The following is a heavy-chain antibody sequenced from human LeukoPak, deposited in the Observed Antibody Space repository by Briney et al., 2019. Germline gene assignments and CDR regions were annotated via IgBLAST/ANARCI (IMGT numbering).Heavy chain of an antibody. CDR3: ARDYYYYYYMDV. Sequence: GGSLRLSCAASGFTFGSYSMNWVRQAPGKGLEWVSYISSSSSTIYYADSVKGRFTISRDNAKNSLYLQMNSLRAEDTAVYYCARDYYYYYYMDVWGKGTTVTVSS. CDR1: GFTFGSYS. J-gene: IGHJ6*03. V-gene: IGHV3-48*04. CDR2: ISSSSSTI.